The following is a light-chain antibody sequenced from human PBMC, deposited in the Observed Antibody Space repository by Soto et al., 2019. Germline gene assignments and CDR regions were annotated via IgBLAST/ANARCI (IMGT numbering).Light chain of an antibody. CDR3: QKYSSVIT. J-gene: IGKJ5*01. V-gene: IGKV1-27*01. CDR1: QGISNF. Sequence: DIQMTQSPSSLSASVGDRVTITCRASQGISNFLAWYQQKPGKVPKLLISAASTLQSGLPSRFSGSGSGTDFTLTITSLQHEDVTTYYCQKYSSVITFGQGTRLEIK. CDR2: AAS.